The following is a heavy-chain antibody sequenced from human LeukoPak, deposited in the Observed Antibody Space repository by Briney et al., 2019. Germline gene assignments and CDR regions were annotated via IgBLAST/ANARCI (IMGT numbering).Heavy chain of an antibody. V-gene: IGHV1-18*01. CDR1: GYTFTSYG. CDR2: ISTYNGNT. D-gene: IGHD3-3*01. Sequence: ASVTVSCKASGYTFTSYGISWVRQAPGQGLERMGWISTYNGNTNYAQKLQGRVTMTTDTSTSTVYMELRSLRSDDTAVYYCASVRSDDFWSGYTGRNYYGMDVWGQGTTVTVSS. CDR3: ASVRSDDFWSGYTGRNYYGMDV. J-gene: IGHJ6*02.